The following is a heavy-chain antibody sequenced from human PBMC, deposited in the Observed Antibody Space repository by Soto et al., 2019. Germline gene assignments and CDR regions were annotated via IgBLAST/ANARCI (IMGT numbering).Heavy chain of an antibody. CDR3: AKDRALLRFLTVLLDDGFDI. CDR1: GFTFSSYG. CDR2: ISYDGSNK. J-gene: IGHJ3*02. D-gene: IGHD3-3*01. Sequence: QVQLVESGGGVVQPGRSLRLSCAASGFTFSSYGMHWVRQAPGKGLEWVTVISYDGSNKYYADSVKGRFTISRDNSKTTVYLRMNSLRAEDTAVYYCAKDRALLRFLTVLLDDGFDIWGQGTTVTVSS. V-gene: IGHV3-30*18.